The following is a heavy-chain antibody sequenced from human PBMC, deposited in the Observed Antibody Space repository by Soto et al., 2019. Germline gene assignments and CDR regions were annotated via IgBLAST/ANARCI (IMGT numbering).Heavy chain of an antibody. J-gene: IGHJ4*02. CDR3: AKDLRGGIFDY. CDR1: GFTVSSNY. CDR2: ISGSGGST. Sequence: GGSLRLSCAASGFTVSSNYMSWVRQAPGKGLEWVSAISGSGGSTYYADSVKGRFTISRDNSKNTLYLQMNSLRAEDTAVYYCAKDLRGGIFDYWGQGTLVTVSS. D-gene: IGHD2-21*01. V-gene: IGHV3-23*01.